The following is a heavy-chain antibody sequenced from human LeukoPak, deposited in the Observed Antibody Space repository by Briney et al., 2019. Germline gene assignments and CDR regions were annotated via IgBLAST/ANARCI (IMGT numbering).Heavy chain of an antibody. J-gene: IGHJ5*02. CDR2: ISSGSSTI. V-gene: IGHV3-48*02. CDR3: ARGVRASTGNYWFAP. Sequence: GGSLRLSCAASRFTFSSYSMNWVRQAPGKGLEWISYISSGSSTIHYADSVKGRFTISRDNAENSLYLQMNSLRDEDTAVYYCARGVRASTGNYWFAPWGQGTLVTVSS. CDR1: RFTFSSYS. D-gene: IGHD3-9*01.